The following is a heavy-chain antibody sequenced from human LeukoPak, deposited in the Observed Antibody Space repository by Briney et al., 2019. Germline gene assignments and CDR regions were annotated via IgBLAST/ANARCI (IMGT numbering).Heavy chain of an antibody. CDR2: ISYDGSNK. CDR3: AKEGGYCSSTSCYPRWFDP. Sequence: HPGGPLRLSCAASGFTFSSYGMHWVRQAPGKGLEWVAVISYDGSNKYYADSVKGRFTISRDNSKNTLYLQMNSLRAEDTAVYYCAKEGGYCSSTSCYPRWFDPWGQGTLVTVSS. J-gene: IGHJ5*02. CDR1: GFTFSSYG. D-gene: IGHD2-2*03. V-gene: IGHV3-30*18.